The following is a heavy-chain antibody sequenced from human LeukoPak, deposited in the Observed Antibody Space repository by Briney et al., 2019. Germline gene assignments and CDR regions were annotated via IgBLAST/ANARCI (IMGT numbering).Heavy chain of an antibody. D-gene: IGHD1-26*01. CDR1: GGSISSYY. J-gene: IGHJ3*02. Sequence: SETLSLTCTVSGGSISSYYWSWIRQPPGKGLEWIGYIYYSGSTNYNPSLKSRVTISVDTSKNQFSLKLSSVTAADTAVYYCARVYSWDPDAFDIWGQGTMVTVSS. CDR3: ARVYSWDPDAFDI. CDR2: IYYSGST. V-gene: IGHV4-59*01.